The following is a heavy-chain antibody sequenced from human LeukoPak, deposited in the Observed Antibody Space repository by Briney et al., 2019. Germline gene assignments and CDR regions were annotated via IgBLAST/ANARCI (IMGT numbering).Heavy chain of an antibody. CDR1: GFTFDDYA. V-gene: IGHV3-23*01. Sequence: GGSLRLSCAASGFTFDDYAMHWVRQAPGKGLEWVSAISGSGGSTYYADSVKGRFTISRDNSKNTLYLQMNSLRAEDTAVYYCAKDQLLRLRYFDWRGSGYFDYWGQGTLVTVSS. CDR2: ISGSGGST. D-gene: IGHD3-9*01. J-gene: IGHJ4*02. CDR3: AKDQLLRLRYFDWRGSGYFDY.